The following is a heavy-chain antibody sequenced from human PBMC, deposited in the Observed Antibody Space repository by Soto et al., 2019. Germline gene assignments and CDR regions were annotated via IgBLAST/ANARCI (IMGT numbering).Heavy chain of an antibody. CDR1: GYSFTTHW. CDR3: ARGGDRGGYDRRVFDY. Sequence: EVQLVQSGAEVKKPGESLKIPCKGSGYSFTTHWIGWVRQMPGKGLEWMGIIYPGDSDTKYSPSFQGQVTISADKSISTAYLQWSSLKASDTAMYYCARGGDRGGYDRRVFDYWGQGTLVSVSS. CDR2: IYPGDSDT. J-gene: IGHJ4*02. D-gene: IGHD5-12*01. V-gene: IGHV5-51*01.